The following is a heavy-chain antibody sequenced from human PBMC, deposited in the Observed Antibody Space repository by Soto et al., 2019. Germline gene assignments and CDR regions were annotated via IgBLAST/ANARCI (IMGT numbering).Heavy chain of an antibody. CDR2: ISAYNGNT. Sequence: QVPLVQSGAEVKKPGASVKVSCKASGYTFTSYGISWVRQAPGQGLEWMGWISAYNGNTNYAQKLQGRVTMTTDTSTSTAYMELRSLRSDDTAVYYCARDYREGDITMIVVVITRGHLAAFDIWGQGTMVTVSS. CDR3: ARDYREGDITMIVVVITRGHLAAFDI. D-gene: IGHD3-22*01. CDR1: GYTFTSYG. J-gene: IGHJ3*02. V-gene: IGHV1-18*01.